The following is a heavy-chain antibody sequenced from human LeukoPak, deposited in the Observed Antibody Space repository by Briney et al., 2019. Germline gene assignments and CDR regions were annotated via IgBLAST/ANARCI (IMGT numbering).Heavy chain of an antibody. CDR2: INPNSGGT. D-gene: IGHD3-3*01. V-gene: IGHV1-2*02. Sequence: ASVKVSCKASGYTFTGYYMHWVRQAPGQGLEWMGWINPNSGGTNYAQKFQGRVTMTRDTSISTAYMELSRLRSDDTAVYYCARDGYYDFWSGYYTPSHFDYWGQGTLVTVSS. CDR1: GYTFTGYY. J-gene: IGHJ4*02. CDR3: ARDGYYDFWSGYYTPSHFDY.